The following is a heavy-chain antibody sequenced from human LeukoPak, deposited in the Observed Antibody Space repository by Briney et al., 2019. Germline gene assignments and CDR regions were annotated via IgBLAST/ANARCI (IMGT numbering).Heavy chain of an antibody. J-gene: IGHJ6*03. CDR3: AKSFLELEAYDYYMDV. D-gene: IGHD1-7*01. V-gene: IGHV3-33*06. Sequence: PGGSLRLSCAAPGFTFSRNGMHWVRQAPGTGLEWVAVIWYDESNSYYADSVKGRFTISRDNSKKTLYLQMNSLRAEDTAVYYCAKSFLELEAYDYYMDVWGKGTTVTVSS. CDR1: GFTFSRNG. CDR2: IWYDESNS.